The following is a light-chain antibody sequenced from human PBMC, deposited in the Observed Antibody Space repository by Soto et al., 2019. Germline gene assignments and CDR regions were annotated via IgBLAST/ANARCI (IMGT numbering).Light chain of an antibody. Sequence: EIVMTQSPATLSVSPGERATLSCRASQSVSSNLAWYQQKPGQAPRLLIYGASTRATGIPARFSGGGSGTEFTLTISSLQSEDFAVYYCYYCQQYNNWPPWTFGQGTKVEIK. CDR1: QSVSSN. CDR2: GAS. J-gene: IGKJ1*01. V-gene: IGKV3-15*01. CDR3: QQYNNWPPWT.